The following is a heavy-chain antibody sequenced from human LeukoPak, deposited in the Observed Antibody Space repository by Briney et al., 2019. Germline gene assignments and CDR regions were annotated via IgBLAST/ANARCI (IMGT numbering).Heavy chain of an antibody. D-gene: IGHD2-21*01. V-gene: IGHV3-48*03. CDR2: ISSSGSTI. CDR1: GFTFSSYE. J-gene: IGHJ6*03. CDR3: ARGGPYYSVPYYYYMDV. Sequence: GGSLRLSCAASGFTFSSYEMNWVRQAPGKGREWVSYISSSGSTIYYADSVKGRSTISRDNAKNSPYLQMNSLRAEDTAVYYCARGGPYYSVPYYYYMDVWGKGTTVTISS.